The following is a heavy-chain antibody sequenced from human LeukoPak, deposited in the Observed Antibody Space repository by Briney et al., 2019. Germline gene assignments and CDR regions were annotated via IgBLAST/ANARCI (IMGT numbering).Heavy chain of an antibody. J-gene: IGHJ4*02. Sequence: GGSLRLSCAASGFTFSSYSMNWVRQAPGKGLEWVSSISSSSSYIYYADSVKGRFTISRDNAKNSLYLQMNSLRAEDTAVYYCAKVPLVGATDYYFDYWGQGTLVTVSS. V-gene: IGHV3-21*04. D-gene: IGHD1-26*01. CDR2: ISSSSSYI. CDR1: GFTFSSYS. CDR3: AKVPLVGATDYYFDY.